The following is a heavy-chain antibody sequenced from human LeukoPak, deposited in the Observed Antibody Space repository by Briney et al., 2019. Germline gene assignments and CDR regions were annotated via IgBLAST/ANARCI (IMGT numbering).Heavy chain of an antibody. D-gene: IGHD4-17*01. V-gene: IGHV3-7*01. CDR2: IKKDGSGE. CDR1: EITFSDFW. J-gene: IGHJ4*02. Sequence: GGSLRLSCSVSEITFSDFWMNWVRQAPGKGLEWVASIKKDGSGEYYVDSVRGRFTISRDNAQNSLYLQMYSLRDEDTAVYYCASGHYADYDWGQGTLVTVSS. CDR3: ASGHYADYD.